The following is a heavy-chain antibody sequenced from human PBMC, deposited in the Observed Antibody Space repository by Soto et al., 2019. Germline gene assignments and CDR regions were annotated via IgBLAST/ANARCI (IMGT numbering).Heavy chain of an antibody. Sequence: QVQLVQSGAEVKKPGASVKVSCKASGYTFTSYDINWVRQATGQGLEWMGWMNPNSGNTGYAQKFQGRVTMTRNTSIGXXYXEPXSVRSEDTAVYYCAARYCISTSCYASSDYYYGMDVWGQGTTVTVSS. CDR1: GYTFTSYD. V-gene: IGHV1-8*01. D-gene: IGHD2-2*01. CDR3: AARYCISTSCYASSDYYYGMDV. CDR2: MNPNSGNT. J-gene: IGHJ6*02.